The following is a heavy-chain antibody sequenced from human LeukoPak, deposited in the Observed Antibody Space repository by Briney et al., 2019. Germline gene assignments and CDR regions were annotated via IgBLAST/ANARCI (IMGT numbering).Heavy chain of an antibody. V-gene: IGHV3-33*08. D-gene: IGHD1-7*01. J-gene: IGHJ2*01. CDR3: ARGSGTTDWYFDL. CDR2: IWYDGSNK. CDR1: GFSFSSYG. Sequence: GGSLRLSCAASGFSFSSYGMHWVRQAPGKGLEWVAIIWYDGSNKYYADSVKGRFTISRDNSKNTLYLQMNSLRAEDTAVYYCARGSGTTDWYFDLWGRGTQVTVSS.